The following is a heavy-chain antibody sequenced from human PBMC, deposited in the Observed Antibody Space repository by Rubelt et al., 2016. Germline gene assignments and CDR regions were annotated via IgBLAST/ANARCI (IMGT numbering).Heavy chain of an antibody. D-gene: IGHD2-21*02. J-gene: IGHJ3*01. CDR3: ARAPRNNAPDF. V-gene: IGHV6-1*02. CDR1: GDSVSSTTAT. Sequence: LQQSGPGLVRPSQTVSLTCAISGDSVSSTTATWNWIRQSPSRGLEWLGRTYYRTKWNNDYADFVKSRITVSPDTSKNQFSLELKSATPDDTAVYFCARAPRNNAPDFWGLGTMVTVSS. CDR2: TYYRTKWNN.